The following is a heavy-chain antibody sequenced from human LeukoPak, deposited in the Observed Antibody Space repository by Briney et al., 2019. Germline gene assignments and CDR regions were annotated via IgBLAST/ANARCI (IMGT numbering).Heavy chain of an antibody. V-gene: IGHV3-7*01. D-gene: IGHD3-10*02. CDR2: IKQDGSEK. Sequence: PGGSLRLSCAASGFTFSSYAMSWVRQAPGRGLEWVANIKQDGSEKHYVDSVKGRFTISRDNAKNSLYLQMNSLRAEDTAVYYCAELGITMIGGVWGKGTTVTISS. CDR3: AELGITMIGGV. J-gene: IGHJ6*04. CDR1: GFTFSSYA.